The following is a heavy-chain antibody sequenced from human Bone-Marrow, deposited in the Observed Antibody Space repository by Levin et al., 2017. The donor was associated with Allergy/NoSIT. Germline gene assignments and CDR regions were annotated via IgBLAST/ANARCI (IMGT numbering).Heavy chain of an antibody. CDR3: AKVPIPHMITFGGVIVPFDY. Sequence: GGSLRLSCAASGFTFSSYAMSWVRQAPGKGLEWVSAISGSGGSTYYADSVKGRFTISRDNSKNTLYLQMNSLRAEDTAVYYCAKVPIPHMITFGGVIVPFDYWGQGTLVTVSS. V-gene: IGHV3-23*01. D-gene: IGHD3-16*02. CDR2: ISGSGGST. J-gene: IGHJ4*02. CDR1: GFTFSSYA.